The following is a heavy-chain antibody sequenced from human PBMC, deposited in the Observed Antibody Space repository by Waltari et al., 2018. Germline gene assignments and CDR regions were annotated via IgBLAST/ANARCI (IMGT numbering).Heavy chain of an antibody. Sequence: EVQLVQSGAEVTKPGATVKISCKASGYTFTDYYMHWVQQAPGKGLEWMGRVDPEDGETIYAEKFQGRVTITADTSTDTAYMELSSLRSEDTAVYYCAAVIEQLGHYYFDYWGQGTLVTVSS. J-gene: IGHJ4*02. CDR2: VDPEDGET. CDR1: GYTFTDYY. V-gene: IGHV1-69-2*01. D-gene: IGHD6-13*01. CDR3: AAVIEQLGHYYFDY.